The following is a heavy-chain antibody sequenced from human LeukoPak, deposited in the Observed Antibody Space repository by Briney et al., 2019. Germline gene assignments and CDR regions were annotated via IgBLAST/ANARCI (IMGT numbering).Heavy chain of an antibody. Sequence: PGGSLRLSCAASGFTFSSYAMSWVRQAPGKGLEWVSAISGSGGSTYYADSVKGRFTISRDNSKNTLYLQMNSLRAEDTAVYYCAKDQESLYNDFWSGYYIDYWGQGTLVTVSS. CDR1: GFTFSSYA. CDR3: AKDQESLYNDFWSGYYIDY. D-gene: IGHD3-3*01. J-gene: IGHJ4*02. CDR2: ISGSGGST. V-gene: IGHV3-23*01.